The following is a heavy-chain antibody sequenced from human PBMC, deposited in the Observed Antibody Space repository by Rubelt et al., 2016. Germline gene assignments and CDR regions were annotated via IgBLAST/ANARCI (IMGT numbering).Heavy chain of an antibody. D-gene: IGHD4-23*01. CDR3: ARHHNGGNNDAFDI. CDR1: GGSISSYY. Sequence: QVQLQESGPGLVKPSETLSLTCTVSGGSISSYYWSWIRQPPGKGLEWIAYIYHSGSTAYTPSLKSRVTISADTSKNQLSLKLSSVTAADTAVYYCARHHNGGNNDAFDIWGQGTMVTVSS. CDR2: IYHSGST. V-gene: IGHV4-59*08. J-gene: IGHJ3*02.